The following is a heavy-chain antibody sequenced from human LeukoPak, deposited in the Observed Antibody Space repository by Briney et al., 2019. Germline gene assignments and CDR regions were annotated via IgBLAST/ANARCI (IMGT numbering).Heavy chain of an antibody. V-gene: IGHV3-23*01. Sequence: GGSLRLSCAASGFTFSSYSMNWVRQAPGKGLEWVSTITTSDGNTYYADSVKGRFTVSRDNSKNTLFLQMNSLRAEDTAVYYCAKDGGLWVSAHWGDSWGRGTLATVSS. CDR1: GFTFSSYS. J-gene: IGHJ4*02. CDR2: ITTSDGNT. D-gene: IGHD7-27*01. CDR3: AKDGGLWVSAHWGDS.